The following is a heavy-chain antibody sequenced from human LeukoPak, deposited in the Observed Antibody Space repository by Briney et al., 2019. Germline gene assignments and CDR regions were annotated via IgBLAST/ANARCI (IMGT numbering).Heavy chain of an antibody. CDR3: AKSGPYCSGGSCYSVPIDY. Sequence: GGSLRLSCAASGFTFSSYAMSWVRQAPGKGLEWVSAISGSGGSTYYADSVKGRFTISRDNSKNTLYLQMNSLRAEDTAVYYCAKSGPYCSGGSCYSVPIDYWGQGTLVTVSS. V-gene: IGHV3-23*01. CDR2: ISGSGGST. D-gene: IGHD2-15*01. J-gene: IGHJ4*02. CDR1: GFTFSSYA.